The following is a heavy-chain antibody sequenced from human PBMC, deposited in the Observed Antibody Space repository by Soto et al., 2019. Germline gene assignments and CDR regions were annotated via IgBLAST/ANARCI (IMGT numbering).Heavy chain of an antibody. Sequence: QVQLVQSGAEVKKPGASVEVSCKASGYPFTDYYMHWVRQAPGQGLEWMGWINPNSGGTYYAQKFQGRVAMTRDTSISTAYMDLSRLRSDETAVYYCARSVSTIAARPDYWGQGTLVTVSS. CDR1: GYPFTDYY. CDR2: INPNSGGT. CDR3: ARSVSTIAARPDY. V-gene: IGHV1-2*02. J-gene: IGHJ4*02. D-gene: IGHD6-6*01.